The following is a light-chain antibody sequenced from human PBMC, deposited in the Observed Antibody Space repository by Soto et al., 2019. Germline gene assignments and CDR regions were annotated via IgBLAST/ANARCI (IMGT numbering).Light chain of an antibody. CDR1: QGLSSW. J-gene: IGKJ4*01. Sequence: IRMTQSPSSFSASTGDRVTITCLASQGLSSWLAWYQQKAGKAPKLPITAASTLHSGVPSRFSGSGSGTDFTLTITSLQPDDFGTYYCQQANSFPLTFGGGTKVDIK. V-gene: IGKV1-12*01. CDR2: AAS. CDR3: QQANSFPLT.